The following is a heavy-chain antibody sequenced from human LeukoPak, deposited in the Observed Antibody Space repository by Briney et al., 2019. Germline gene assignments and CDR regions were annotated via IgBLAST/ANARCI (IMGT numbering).Heavy chain of an antibody. J-gene: IGHJ5*02. V-gene: IGHV3-23*01. CDR3: AKASRYESTAETWFDH. CDR1: GFTFYSYA. D-gene: IGHD3-22*01. CDR2: ISGSGGST. Sequence: GGSLRLSCAASGFTFYSYAMTGGRQAQGKGVEWGLNISGSGGSTYYADSVKGGVTISRDKAKNKLFLHKNRLRAEDTGVYYCAKASRYESTAETWFDHWGQGTLVTVSS.